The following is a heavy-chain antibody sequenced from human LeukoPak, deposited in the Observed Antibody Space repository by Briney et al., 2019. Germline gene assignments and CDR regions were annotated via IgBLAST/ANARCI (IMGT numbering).Heavy chain of an antibody. CDR3: EKDSHLDV. CDR2: IHSSGNS. J-gene: IGHJ6*02. V-gene: IGHV4-39*01. D-gene: IGHD2-15*01. Sequence: SETLSLTCTVSGGSISGTDLCWGWIRQLPGKGLEWIGNIHSSGNSFCNPSLKSRVTISVDTSKNQFSLKLSSVTAADTAVYYCEKDSHLDVWGQGTTVTVSS. CDR1: GGSISGTDLC.